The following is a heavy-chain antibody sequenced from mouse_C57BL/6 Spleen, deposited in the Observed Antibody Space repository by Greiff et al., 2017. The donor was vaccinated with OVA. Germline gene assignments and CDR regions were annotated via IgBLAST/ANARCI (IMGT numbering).Heavy chain of an antibody. V-gene: IGHV10-1*01. CDR2: IRSKSNNYAT. Sequence: EVMLVESGGGLVQPKGSLKLSCAASGFSFNTYAMNWVRQAPGKGLEWVARIRSKSNNYATYYADSVKDRFTISRDDSESMLYLQMNNLKTEDTAMYYCVRHGGYYYFDYWGQGTTLTVSS. J-gene: IGHJ2*01. CDR3: VRHGGYYYFDY. D-gene: IGHD2-3*01. CDR1: GFSFNTYA.